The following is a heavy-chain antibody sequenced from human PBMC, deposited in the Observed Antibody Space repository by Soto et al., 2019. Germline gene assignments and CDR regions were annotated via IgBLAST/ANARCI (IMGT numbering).Heavy chain of an antibody. CDR1: GGSISTYC. Sequence: SETLSLTCTVSGGSISTYCWSWIRQPPRKGLEWIGYIYYSGSTNYNPSLKSRVTISVDTSKNQYSLKLTCVTPADTAVSYCARHRASTPSFDYWGQGTRVTVS. J-gene: IGHJ4*02. CDR2: IYYSGST. V-gene: IGHV4-59*01. D-gene: IGHD2-15*01. CDR3: ARHRASTPSFDY.